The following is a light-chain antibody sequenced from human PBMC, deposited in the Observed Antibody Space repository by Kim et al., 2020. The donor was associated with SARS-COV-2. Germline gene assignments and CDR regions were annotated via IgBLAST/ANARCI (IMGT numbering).Light chain of an antibody. CDR2: DDN. V-gene: IGLV6-57*04. J-gene: IGLJ2*01. CDR3: QSYDSSNVV. CDR1: SGGIASNY. Sequence: LTQPHSVSESPGKTVTISCTRSSGGIASNYVQWYQQRPGSAPTTVIYDDNQRPSGVPDRFSGSIDSSSNSASLTISGLKTEDEADYYCQSYDSSNVVFGGGTQLTVL.